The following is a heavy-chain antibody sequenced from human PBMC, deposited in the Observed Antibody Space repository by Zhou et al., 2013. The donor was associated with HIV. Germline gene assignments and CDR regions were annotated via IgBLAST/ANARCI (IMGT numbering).Heavy chain of an antibody. CDR3: ARDSYDSSGYVNWFDP. Sequence: QVQLVQSGAEVKKPGASVKVSCKASGYTFTGYYMHWVRQAPGQGLEWMGWINPNSGGTNYAQKFQGWVTMTRDTSISTAYMELSRLRSDDTAVYYCARDSYDSSGYVNWFDPWGQGTLVTVSS. J-gene: IGHJ5*02. CDR2: INPNSGGT. CDR1: GYTFTGYY. D-gene: IGHD3-22*01. V-gene: IGHV1-2*04.